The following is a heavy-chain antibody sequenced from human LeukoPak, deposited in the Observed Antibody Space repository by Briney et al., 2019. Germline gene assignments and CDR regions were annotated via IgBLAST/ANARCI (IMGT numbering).Heavy chain of an antibody. J-gene: IGHJ3*02. CDR1: GFTFSNYA. D-gene: IGHD3-22*01. CDR2: ISYDGSKK. V-gene: IGHV3-30*04. Sequence: PGRSLRLSCAASGFTFSNYAMHWVRQAPGKGLEWVAVISYDGSKKDYADSVKGRFTISRDNSKNTLYLQMNSLRDEDTAVYYCAKGYYYDSSGYTDIWGQGTMVTVSS. CDR3: AKGYYYDSSGYTDI.